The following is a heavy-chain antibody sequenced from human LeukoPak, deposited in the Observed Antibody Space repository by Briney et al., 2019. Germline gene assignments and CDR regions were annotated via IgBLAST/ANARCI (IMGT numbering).Heavy chain of an antibody. CDR3: SKKGQNGDYGKPD. D-gene: IGHD4-17*01. CDR1: GFTFSSYG. J-gene: IGHJ4*02. V-gene: IGHV3-23*01. Sequence: GGSLRLSFAASGFTFSSYGMHWVRQAPGKGLECVASISRNSGASTYYAASVKGRFTISRDNSRSTLYLQMNSLRADDTAVYYCSKKGQNGDYGKPDWGQGTLVTVSS. CDR2: ISRNSGAST.